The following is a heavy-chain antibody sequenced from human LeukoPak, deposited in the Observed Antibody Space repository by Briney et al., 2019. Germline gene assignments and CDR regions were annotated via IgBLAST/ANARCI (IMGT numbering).Heavy chain of an antibody. J-gene: IGHJ6*03. D-gene: IGHD6-19*01. Sequence: SETLSLTCIVSGGSISSYYWSWIRQPPGKGLEWIGYIYNSGSTNYNPSLESRITISVDTSKNQFSLKLSSVTAADTAVYYCARNPTRDHPGYSSGWFSSHYYYMDVWGKGTTVTVSS. CDR2: IYNSGST. CDR1: GGSISSYY. V-gene: IGHV4-59*12. CDR3: ARNPTRDHPGYSSGWFSSHYYYMDV.